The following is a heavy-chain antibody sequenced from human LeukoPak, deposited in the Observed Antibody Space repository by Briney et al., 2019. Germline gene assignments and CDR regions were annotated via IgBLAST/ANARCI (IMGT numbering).Heavy chain of an antibody. CDR1: GFTFSSYA. CDR3: ARGSGYNYGFPDY. J-gene: IGHJ4*02. Sequence: PGGSLRLSCAASGFTFSSYAMSWVRQAPGKGLEWVSAISGSGGSTYYAGSVKGRFTISRDNSKNTLYLQMNSLRAEDTAVYYCARGSGYNYGFPDYWGQGTLVTVSS. D-gene: IGHD5-18*01. V-gene: IGHV3-23*01. CDR2: ISGSGGST.